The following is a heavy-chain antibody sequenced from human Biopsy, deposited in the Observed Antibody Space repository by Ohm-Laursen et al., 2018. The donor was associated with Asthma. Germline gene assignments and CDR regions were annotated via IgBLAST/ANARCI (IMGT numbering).Heavy chain of an antibody. CDR2: INAGNGNT. J-gene: IGHJ3*02. CDR1: GYTFINYA. Sequence: ASVKVSCKVSGYTFINYAIHWVRQAPGQRLEWMGWINAGNGNTKYSQKFQGRVTITRDTSASTAYMDLSSLRSEDTAVYYCARTYYDFLTGQVNDVFAIWGQGTMVTVSS. CDR3: ARTYYDFLTGQVNDVFAI. D-gene: IGHD3-9*01. V-gene: IGHV1-3*01.